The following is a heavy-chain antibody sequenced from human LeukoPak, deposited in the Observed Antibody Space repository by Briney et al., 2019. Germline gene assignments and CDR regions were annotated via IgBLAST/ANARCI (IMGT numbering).Heavy chain of an antibody. J-gene: IGHJ4*02. Sequence: GGSLRLSCAASGFTVSSNYMSWVRQAPGKGLEWVSVIYSGGSTYYADSVKGRFTISRDNSKNTLYLQMNSLRAEDTAVYYCARDALGYYGSGSPRGDYWGQGTLVIVSS. CDR1: GFTVSSNY. V-gene: IGHV3-66*01. CDR2: IYSGGST. D-gene: IGHD3-10*01. CDR3: ARDALGYYGSGSPRGDY.